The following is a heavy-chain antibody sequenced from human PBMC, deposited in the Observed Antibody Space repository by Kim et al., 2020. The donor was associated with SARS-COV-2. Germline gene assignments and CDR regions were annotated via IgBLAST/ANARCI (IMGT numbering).Heavy chain of an antibody. V-gene: IGHV4-31*03. Sequence: SETLSLTCTVSGGSISSGGYYWSWIRQHPGKGLEWIGYIYYSGSTYYNPSLKSRVTISVDTSKNQFSLKLSSVTAADTAVYYCARDRSVGRTVTTAGYYGMDVWGQGTTVTVSS. CDR2: IYYSGST. D-gene: IGHD4-17*01. CDR3: ARDRSVGRTVTTAGYYGMDV. CDR1: GGSISSGGYY. J-gene: IGHJ6*02.